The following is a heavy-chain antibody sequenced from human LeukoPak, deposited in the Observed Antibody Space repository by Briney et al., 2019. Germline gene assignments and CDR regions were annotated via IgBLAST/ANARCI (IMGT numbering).Heavy chain of an antibody. D-gene: IGHD5-18*01. CDR3: AATAMVSRGMDV. J-gene: IGHJ6*02. Sequence: PSETLSLTCAVYGGSFSGYYWSWIRQPPGKGLEWIGEINHSGSTNYNPSLKSRVTISVDTSKNQFSLKLSSVTAADTAVYYCAATAMVSRGMDVWGQGTTVTVSS. CDR1: GGSFSGYY. CDR2: INHSGST. V-gene: IGHV4-34*01.